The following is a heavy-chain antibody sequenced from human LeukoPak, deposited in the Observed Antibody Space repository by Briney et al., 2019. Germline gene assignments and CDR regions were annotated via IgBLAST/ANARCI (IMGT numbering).Heavy chain of an antibody. Sequence: GGSLRLSCAASGFTVSTYYMTWVRQAPGKGLECVSVIYSGGSTYYADSVKGRFTVSRDNSKNTLYLQMNSLRAEDTAVYYCARVAYSYGLLDYWGQGTLVTVSS. J-gene: IGHJ4*02. V-gene: IGHV3-53*01. CDR2: IYSGGST. CDR3: ARVAYSYGLLDY. CDR1: GFTVSTYY. D-gene: IGHD2-15*01.